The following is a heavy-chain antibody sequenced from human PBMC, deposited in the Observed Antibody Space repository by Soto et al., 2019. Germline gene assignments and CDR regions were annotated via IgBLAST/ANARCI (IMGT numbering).Heavy chain of an antibody. D-gene: IGHD3-10*01. CDR3: ASGGEYGSGSYYSFY. V-gene: IGHV1-69*02. CDR2: IIPILGIA. Sequence: ASVKVSCKASGGTFSSYTISWVRQAPGQGLEWMGRIIPILGIANYAQKFQGRVTITADKSTSTAYMELSSLRSEDTAVYYCASGGEYGSGSYYSFYWGQGTLVTVSS. CDR1: GGTFSSYT. J-gene: IGHJ4*02.